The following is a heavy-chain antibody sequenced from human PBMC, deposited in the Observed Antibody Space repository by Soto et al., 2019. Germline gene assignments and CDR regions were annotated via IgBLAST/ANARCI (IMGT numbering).Heavy chain of an antibody. CDR3: ARLGYSSSWYVGTYYYYYGMDV. V-gene: IGHV3-30*14. J-gene: IGHJ6*02. Sequence: QVQLVESGGGVVQPGRSLRLSCAASGFTFSSYAMHWVRQAPGKGLEWVAVISYDGSNKYYADSVKGRVTISRDNSRNTRYLKRNSLRAEDTAVYYWARLGYSSSWYVGTYYYYYGMDVWGQGTTVTVSS. CDR1: GFTFSSYA. D-gene: IGHD6-13*01. CDR2: ISYDGSNK.